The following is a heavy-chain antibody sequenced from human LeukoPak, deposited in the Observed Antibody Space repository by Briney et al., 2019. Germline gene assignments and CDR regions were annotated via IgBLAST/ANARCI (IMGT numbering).Heavy chain of an antibody. D-gene: IGHD1-26*01. CDR2: INPNSGGT. CDR3: ARNGGSYCFDY. Sequence: ASLKVSCKASGYTFTGYYMHWVRQAPGQGLEWMGWINPNSGGTNYAQKFQGRVTMTRETSISTAYMELSRLRSDGTAVYYCARNGGSYCFDYWGQGTLVTVSS. J-gene: IGHJ4*02. CDR1: GYTFTGYY. V-gene: IGHV1-2*02.